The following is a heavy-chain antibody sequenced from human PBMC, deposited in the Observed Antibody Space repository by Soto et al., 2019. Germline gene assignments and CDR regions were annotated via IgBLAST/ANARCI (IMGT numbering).Heavy chain of an antibody. J-gene: IGHJ5*02. CDR2: IYTSGSP. CDR3: GRGYYISSGCVFNT. V-gene: IGHV4-4*07. D-gene: IGHD3-22*01. Sequence: QVQLQESGPGLVKPSETLSLTCTVSGGSISSYYWSWIRQPAGKGLEWIGRIYTSGSPNYNPSLKSRVTLSGNTSKNLFARGLTSVRAADTAVYYCGRGYYISSGCVFNTWGKGTLVPVPS. CDR1: GGSISSYY.